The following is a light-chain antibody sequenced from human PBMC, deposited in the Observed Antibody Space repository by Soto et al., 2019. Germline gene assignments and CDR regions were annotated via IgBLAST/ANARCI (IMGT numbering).Light chain of an antibody. V-gene: IGKV3-20*01. CDR3: QDYGNSMYT. J-gene: IGKJ2*01. CDR2: GGS. CDR1: QGVISTY. Sequence: EVVLTQSPGTLSLSPGERATLSCRASQGVISTYLAWYQQKPGQAPRLLIYGGSGRATASPDRFSGSGSGTDFTLTISRLEPEDWAVYYCQDYGNSMYTFGHGTKLEIK.